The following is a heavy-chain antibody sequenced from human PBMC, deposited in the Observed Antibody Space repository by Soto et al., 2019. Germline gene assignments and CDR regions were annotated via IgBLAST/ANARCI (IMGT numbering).Heavy chain of an antibody. J-gene: IGHJ4*02. CDR2: IYYSGST. D-gene: IGHD3-10*01. Sequence: PSETLSLTCTVSGGSISSSSYYWGWIRQPPGKGLEWIGSIYYSGSTYYNPSLKSRVTISVDTSKNQFSLKLSSVTAADTAVYYRARRPMVRGVINYFDYWGQGTLVTVSS. CDR1: GGSISSSSYY. CDR3: ARRPMVRGVINYFDY. V-gene: IGHV4-39*01.